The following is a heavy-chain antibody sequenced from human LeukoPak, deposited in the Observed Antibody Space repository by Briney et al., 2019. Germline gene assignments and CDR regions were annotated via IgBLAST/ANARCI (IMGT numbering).Heavy chain of an antibody. D-gene: IGHD3-22*01. CDR2: INPNSGGT. Sequence: ASVKVSCKASGGTFSSYAISWVRQAPGQGLEWMGWINPNSGGTNYAQKFQGRVTMTRDTSISTAYMELSRLRSDDTAVYYCARDRRYYDSSGYLDYWGQGTLVTVSS. CDR1: GGTFSSYA. J-gene: IGHJ4*02. V-gene: IGHV1-2*02. CDR3: ARDRRYYDSSGYLDY.